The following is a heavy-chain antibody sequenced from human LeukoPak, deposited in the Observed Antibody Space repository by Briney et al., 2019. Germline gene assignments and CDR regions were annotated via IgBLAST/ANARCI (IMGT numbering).Heavy chain of an antibody. V-gene: IGHV1-18*01. CDR2: IGGYNGNT. CDR1: GYTFTNYG. Sequence: GASVKVSCKASGYTFTNYGIDWVRQAPGQGLEWMGWIGGYNGNTNYAQKLQGRVTMTTDTSTTTAYMELRSLRSDDTAVYYCARSTYYYDSSGYCDYWGQGTLVTVSS. J-gene: IGHJ4*02. D-gene: IGHD3-22*01. CDR3: ARSTYYYDSSGYCDY.